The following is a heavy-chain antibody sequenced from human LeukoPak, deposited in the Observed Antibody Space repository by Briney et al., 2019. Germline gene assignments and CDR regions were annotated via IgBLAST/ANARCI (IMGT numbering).Heavy chain of an antibody. CDR3: ARRIGSSWPSVYYFDY. V-gene: IGHV4-39*01. CDR1: GGSISSSSYY. CDR2: IYYSGST. J-gene: IGHJ4*02. Sequence: PSETLSLTCTVSGGSISSSSYYWGWIRQPPGKGLEWIGSIYYSGSTYYNPSLKSRVTISVDTSKNQFSLKLSSVTAADTAVYYCARRIGSSWPSVYYFDYWGQGTLVTVSS. D-gene: IGHD6-13*01.